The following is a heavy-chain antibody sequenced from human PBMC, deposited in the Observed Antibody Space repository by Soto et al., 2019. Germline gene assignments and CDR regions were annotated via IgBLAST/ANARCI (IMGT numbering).Heavy chain of an antibody. CDR3: ARGYSCSCSWDY. V-gene: IGHV1-2*04. CDR2: INPNSGGT. Sequence: ASVKVSCKASGYTFTGYYMHWVRQAPGQGLEWMGWINPNSGGTNYAQKFQGWVTMTRDTSISTAYMELSRLRSDDTAVYYCARGYSCSCSWDYWDRVTLSIVSS. CDR1: GYTFTGYY. D-gene: IGHD6-13*01. J-gene: IGHJ4*02.